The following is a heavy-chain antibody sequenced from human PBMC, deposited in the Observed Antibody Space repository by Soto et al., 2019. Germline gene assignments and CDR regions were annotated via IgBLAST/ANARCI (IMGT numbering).Heavy chain of an antibody. CDR3: AREGLGYCISAGCYYYYGMDV. D-gene: IGHD2-2*01. V-gene: IGHV4-31*03. Sequence: QVQLQESGPGLVKPSQTLSLTCTVSGGSISSGGYYWSWIRQHPGKGLEWIGYIYYSGSTYYNPPLKRRVILSVDAAKNQLSLKLSSVTAADTAVYYCAREGLGYCISAGCYYYYGMDVWGQGTTVTVSS. J-gene: IGHJ6*02. CDR2: IYYSGST. CDR1: GGSISSGGYY.